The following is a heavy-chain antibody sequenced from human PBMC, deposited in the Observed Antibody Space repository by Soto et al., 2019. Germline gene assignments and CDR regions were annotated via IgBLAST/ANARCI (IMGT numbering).Heavy chain of an antibody. CDR1: GFTFSSYA. CDR2: ISGSGGST. Sequence: PGGSLRLSCAASGFTFSSYAMSWVRQAPGKGLERVSAISGSGGSTYYADSVKGRFTISRDNSKNTLYLQMNSLRAEDTAVYYCAKGSPPRPRYYYYYGMDVWGQGTTVTVSS. J-gene: IGHJ6*02. CDR3: AKGSPPRPRYYYYYGMDV. V-gene: IGHV3-23*01.